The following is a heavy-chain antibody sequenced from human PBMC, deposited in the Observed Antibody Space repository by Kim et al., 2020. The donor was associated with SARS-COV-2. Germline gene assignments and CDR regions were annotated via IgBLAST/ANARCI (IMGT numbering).Heavy chain of an antibody. CDR2: LGGDGEST. CDR1: GFTLDDYA. Sequence: GGSLRLSCALSGFTLDDYAMHWVRQTPGKGLEWVSLLGGDGESTYYADSVKGRFTISRDNGKNTLYLQMNSLRSEDTALYYCVKDISPYYYYMDVWGKGT. V-gene: IGHV3-43*02. J-gene: IGHJ6*03. CDR3: VKDISPYYYYMDV.